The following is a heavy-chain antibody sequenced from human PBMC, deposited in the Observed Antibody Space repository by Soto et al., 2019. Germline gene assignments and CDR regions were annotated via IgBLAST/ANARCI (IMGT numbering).Heavy chain of an antibody. CDR2: IYPADSDT. J-gene: IGHJ3*02. V-gene: IGHV5-51*01. CDR3: ARPNTKAWELRAALDI. Sequence: GESLKISCKGSGYTFTNYCICWVRQMPGKGLEWMGMIYPADSDTRCSPSFQGQVTISADKSISTAYLQWSSLKASDTAMYYCARPNTKAWELRAALDIWGQGTLVTVSS. D-gene: IGHD1-26*01. CDR1: GYTFTNYC.